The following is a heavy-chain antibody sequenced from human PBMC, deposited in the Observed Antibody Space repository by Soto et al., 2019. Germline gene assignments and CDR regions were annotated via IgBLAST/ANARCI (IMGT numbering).Heavy chain of an antibody. CDR2: ISSSSSTI. D-gene: IGHD5-12*01. CDR1: GFTFSSYS. J-gene: IGHJ6*02. Sequence: GGSLGLSCAASGFTFSSYSMNWVRQAPGKGLEWVSYISSSSSTIYYADSVKGRFTISRDNAKNSLYLQMNSLRDEDTAVYYCAREAPRGYSGYAPQPMDVWGQGTTVTGS. V-gene: IGHV3-48*02. CDR3: AREAPRGYSGYAPQPMDV.